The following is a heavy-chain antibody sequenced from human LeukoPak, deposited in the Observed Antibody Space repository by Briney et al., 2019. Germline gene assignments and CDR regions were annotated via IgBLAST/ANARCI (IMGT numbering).Heavy chain of an antibody. V-gene: IGHV3-7*01. Sequence: GGSLRLSCAASGLTFSSYWMSWVRQAPGKGLEWVANIKQDGSEKYYVDSVKGRFTISRDNAKNSLYLQMNSLRAEDTAVYYCARDGDYFGFDYWGQGTLVTVSS. CDR2: IKQDGSEK. D-gene: IGHD4-17*01. CDR3: ARDGDYFGFDY. CDR1: GLTFSSYW. J-gene: IGHJ4*02.